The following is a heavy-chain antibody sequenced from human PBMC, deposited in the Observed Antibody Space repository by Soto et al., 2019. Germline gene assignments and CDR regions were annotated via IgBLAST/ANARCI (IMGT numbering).Heavy chain of an antibody. CDR3: ARGGVPAALYGYYYYMDV. J-gene: IGHJ6*03. Sequence: GDSVKVSCKASGYTLSSYDMNWVRQATGQGLEWMGWMNPNSGNTGYAQKFQGRVTMTRNTSISTAYMELSSLRSEDTAVYYCARGGVPAALYGYYYYMDVWGKGTTVTVSS. CDR1: GYTLSSYD. V-gene: IGHV1-8*01. CDR2: MNPNSGNT. D-gene: IGHD2-2*01.